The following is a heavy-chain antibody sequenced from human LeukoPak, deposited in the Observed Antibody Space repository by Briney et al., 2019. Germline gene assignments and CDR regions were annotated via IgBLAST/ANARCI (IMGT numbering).Heavy chain of an antibody. D-gene: IGHD2-2*01. Sequence: ASVKVSCKASGYTFTSYDINWVRQATGQGLEWMGWMNPNSGNTGYAQKFQGRVTITRNTSISTAYMELSSLRSEDTAVYCCARAQVPAAYLRTNWFDPWGQGTLVTVSS. CDR3: ARAQVPAAYLRTNWFDP. CDR1: GYTFTSYD. V-gene: IGHV1-8*03. CDR2: MNPNSGNT. J-gene: IGHJ5*02.